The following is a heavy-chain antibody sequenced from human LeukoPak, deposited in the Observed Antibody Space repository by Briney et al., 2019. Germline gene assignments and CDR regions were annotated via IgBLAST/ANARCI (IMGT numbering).Heavy chain of an antibody. CDR2: IWYDGGNK. Sequence: PGGSLRLSCAASGFTFSSYGMHWVRQAPGKGLEWVAVIWYDGGNKYYADSVKGRFTISRDNSKNTLYLQMNSLRAEDTAVYYCARGGYSYGNNWFDPWGQGTLVTVSS. J-gene: IGHJ5*02. V-gene: IGHV3-33*01. CDR3: ARGGYSYGNNWFDP. D-gene: IGHD5-18*01. CDR1: GFTFSSYG.